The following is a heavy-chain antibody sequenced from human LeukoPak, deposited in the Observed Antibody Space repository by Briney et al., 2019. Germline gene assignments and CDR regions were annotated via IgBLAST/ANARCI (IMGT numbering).Heavy chain of an antibody. D-gene: IGHD3-3*01. CDR3: ARSFWSGYYFWFDP. CDR2: IYPGDSDT. CDR1: GYSFTSYW. Sequence: GESLKISCKGSGYSFTSYWIGWVRQMPGRGLEWMGIIYPGDSDTRYSPSFQGQVTISADKSISTAYLQWSSLKASDTAMYYCARSFWSGYYFWFDPWGREPWSPSPQ. V-gene: IGHV5-51*01. J-gene: IGHJ5*02.